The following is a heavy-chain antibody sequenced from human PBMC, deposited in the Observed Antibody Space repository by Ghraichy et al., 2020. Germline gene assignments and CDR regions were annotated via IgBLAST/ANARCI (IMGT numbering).Heavy chain of an antibody. Sequence: SETLSLTCTVSGGSVTTPGYYWAWVRQQPEKGLEWIGYMYVTGDTYYSPSLRSRATISFDTSQNHFSLEMKSVTAADTATYYCAREDRYGTSPRYAFDIWGQGTTVTVAS. CDR3: AREDRYGTSPRYAFDI. CDR1: GGSVTTPGYY. V-gene: IGHV4-31*03. CDR2: MYVTGDT. D-gene: IGHD5-24*01. J-gene: IGHJ3*02.